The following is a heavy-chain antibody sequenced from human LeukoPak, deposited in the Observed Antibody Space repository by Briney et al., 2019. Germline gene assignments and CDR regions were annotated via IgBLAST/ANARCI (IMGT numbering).Heavy chain of an antibody. V-gene: IGHV4-39*01. CDR3: ARPRSSGYYSGAFDI. CDR2: IYYSGST. D-gene: IGHD3-22*01. J-gene: IGHJ3*02. Sequence: SETLSLTCTVSGGSISISSYYWGWIRQPPGKGLEWIGSIYYSGSTYYNPSLKSRVTISVDTSKNQFSLKLSSVTAADTAVYYCARPRSSGYYSGAFDIWGQGTMVTVSS. CDR1: GGSISISSYY.